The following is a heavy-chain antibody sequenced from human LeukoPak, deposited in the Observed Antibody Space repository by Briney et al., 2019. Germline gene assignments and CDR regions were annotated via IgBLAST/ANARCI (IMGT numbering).Heavy chain of an antibody. Sequence: ATVKVSCKASGYTFTSYYMHWVRQAPGQGLEWMGIINPSGGSTSYAQKFQGRVTMTRDTSTSTVYMELSSLRSEDTAVYYCAREDTAMVLDYWGQGTLVTVSS. V-gene: IGHV1-46*01. CDR1: GYTFTSYY. CDR3: AREDTAMVLDY. D-gene: IGHD5-18*01. CDR2: INPSGGST. J-gene: IGHJ4*02.